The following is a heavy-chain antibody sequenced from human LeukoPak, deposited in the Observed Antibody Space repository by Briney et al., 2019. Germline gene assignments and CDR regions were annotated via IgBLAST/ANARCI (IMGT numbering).Heavy chain of an antibody. CDR1: GFTFSSYA. CDR2: ISGGSVGAT. Sequence: GGSLRLSCAASGFTFSSYAMGWVRQAPGKGLDWFSAISGGSVGATYYADAVKGRFTISRDKSKTTLYLEMNSLRAEDTAVYYCAKGSSSGRPYFFDYWGQGSLVAVSS. CDR3: AKGSSSGRPYFFDY. V-gene: IGHV3-23*01. J-gene: IGHJ4*02. D-gene: IGHD3-3*01.